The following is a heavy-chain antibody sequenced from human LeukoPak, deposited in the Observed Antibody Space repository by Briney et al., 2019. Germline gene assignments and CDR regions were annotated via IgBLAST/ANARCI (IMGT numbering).Heavy chain of an antibody. D-gene: IGHD6-13*01. CDR2: ISNSGTSI. CDR3: ATGGKSIAAAWDY. J-gene: IGHJ4*02. CDR1: RFTFRDYY. V-gene: IGHV3-11*04. Sequence: GGSLRLSCAASRFTFRDYYMGWVRQAPGKGLEWVSYISNSGTSIYHADSVKGRFTISRDNAKNSLYLQMDSLRAEDTAVYYCATGGKSIAAAWDYWGQGTLVTVSS.